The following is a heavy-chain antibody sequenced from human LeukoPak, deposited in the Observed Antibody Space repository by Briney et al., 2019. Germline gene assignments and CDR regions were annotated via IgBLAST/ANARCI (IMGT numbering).Heavy chain of an antibody. CDR1: GGSISSYY. V-gene: IGHV4-59*01. CDR2: IYYSGST. J-gene: IGHJ3*02. Sequence: PSETLSLTCTVSGGSISSYYWSWIRQPPGKGLEWIGYIYYSGSTNYNPSLKSRVTISVDTSKNQFSLKLSSVTAADTAVYYCARDQGISGSHDAFDIWGQGTMVTVSS. CDR3: ARDQGISGSHDAFDI. D-gene: IGHD1-26*01.